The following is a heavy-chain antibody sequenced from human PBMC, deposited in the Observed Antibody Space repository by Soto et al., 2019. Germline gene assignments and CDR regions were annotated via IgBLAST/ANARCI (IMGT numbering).Heavy chain of an antibody. CDR3: AKDIVDTAMIYYFDY. CDR1: GFTFSSYA. Sequence: EVQLLESGGGLVQPGGSLRLSCAASGFTFSSYAMSWVRQAPGKGLEWVSAISGSGGSTYYADSVKGRFTIYRDNSKNTLYLQMNSLRADDTAVYYCAKDIVDTAMIYYFDYWGQGTLVTVSS. CDR2: ISGSGGST. D-gene: IGHD5-18*01. V-gene: IGHV3-23*01. J-gene: IGHJ4*02.